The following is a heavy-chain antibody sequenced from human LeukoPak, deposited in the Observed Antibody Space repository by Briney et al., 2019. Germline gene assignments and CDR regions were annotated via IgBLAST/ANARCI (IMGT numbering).Heavy chain of an antibody. J-gene: IGHJ4*02. CDR1: GGSISSSSYY. D-gene: IGHD1-26*01. CDR3: ARLSGSLLFDY. V-gene: IGHV4-39*07. Sequence: PSETLSLTCTVSGGSISSSSYYWGWIRQPPGKGLEWIGSIYYSGSTYYNPSLKSRVTISVDTSKNQFSLKLSSVTAADTAVYYCARLSGSLLFDYWGQGTLVTVSS. CDR2: IYYSGST.